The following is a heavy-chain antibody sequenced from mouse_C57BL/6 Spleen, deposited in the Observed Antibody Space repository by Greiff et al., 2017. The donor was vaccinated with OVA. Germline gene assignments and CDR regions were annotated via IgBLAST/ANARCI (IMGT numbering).Heavy chain of an antibody. Sequence: EVQLVESGGGLVKPGGSLKLSCAASGFTFSDYGMHWVRQAPEKGLEWVAYISSGSSTIYYADTVRGRFTISRENDKNTLMQQMTSLRSEDTASDYCARPRSGSGAMDDWGQGTSVTVSS. D-gene: IGHD3-2*02. CDR1: GFTFSDYG. CDR3: ARPRSGSGAMDD. J-gene: IGHJ4*01. V-gene: IGHV5-17*01. CDR2: ISSGSSTI.